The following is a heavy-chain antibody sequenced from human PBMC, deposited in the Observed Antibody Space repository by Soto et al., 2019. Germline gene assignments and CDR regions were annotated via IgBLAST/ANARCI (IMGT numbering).Heavy chain of an antibody. CDR3: ARGYGSGSYYYYYYGMDV. V-gene: IGHV4-59*01. D-gene: IGHD3-10*01. CDR2: IYYSGST. Sequence: PSETLSLTCTVSGGSISSYYWSWIRQPPGKGLEWIGYIYYSGSTNYNPSLKSRVTISVDTSKNQFSLKLSSVTAADTAVYYCARGYGSGSYYYYYYGMDVWGQGTTVTVSS. J-gene: IGHJ6*02. CDR1: GGSISSYY.